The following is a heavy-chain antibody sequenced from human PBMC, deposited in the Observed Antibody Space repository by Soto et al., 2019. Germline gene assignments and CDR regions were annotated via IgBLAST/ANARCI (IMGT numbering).Heavy chain of an antibody. Sequence: EVQLVESGGGLVHPGGSLRLSCAASGFTFSSCWMTWVRQAPGKGLEWVANIKEDGSETYYVDSVKGRFTVSRDNAKNSLYLEMNSLGAGETALYYCAKVNFWSGYWGLDYWGQGTLVTVSS. D-gene: IGHD3-3*01. V-gene: IGHV3-7*01. CDR3: AKVNFWSGYWGLDY. J-gene: IGHJ4*02. CDR1: GFTFSSCW. CDR2: IKEDGSET.